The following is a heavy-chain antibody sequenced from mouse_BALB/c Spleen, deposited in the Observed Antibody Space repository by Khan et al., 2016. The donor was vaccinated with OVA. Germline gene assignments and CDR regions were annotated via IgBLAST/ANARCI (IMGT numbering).Heavy chain of an antibody. V-gene: IGHV9-2-1*01. CDR2: INTETGEP. J-gene: IGHJ2*01. Sequence: QIQLVQSGPELKKPGETVKISCKASGYTFTDYSMHWVKQAPGKGLKWMGWINTETGEPTYADDFKGRFAFSLETSASTAYLQINNLKNEDTATYYCARDRYDYFDYWGQGTTLTVSS. CDR1: GYTFTDYS. D-gene: IGHD2-14*01. CDR3: ARDRYDYFDY.